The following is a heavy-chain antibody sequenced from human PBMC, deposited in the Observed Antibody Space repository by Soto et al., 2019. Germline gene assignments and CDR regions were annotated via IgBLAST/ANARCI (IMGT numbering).Heavy chain of an antibody. CDR1: GGSFSGYY. D-gene: IGHD2-15*01. Sequence: SETLSLTCAVYGGSFSGYYWSWIRQPPGKGLEWIGEINHSGSTNYNPSLKSRVTISVDTSKNQFSLKLSSVTAADTAVYYCARGVRYCSGGSCFRDAFDIWGQGTMVTVSS. J-gene: IGHJ3*02. CDR2: INHSGST. CDR3: ARGVRYCSGGSCFRDAFDI. V-gene: IGHV4-34*01.